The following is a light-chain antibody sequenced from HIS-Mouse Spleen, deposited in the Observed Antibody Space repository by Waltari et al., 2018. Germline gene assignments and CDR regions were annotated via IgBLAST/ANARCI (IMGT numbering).Light chain of an antibody. CDR1: SSDVGGYNY. CDR2: DFR. J-gene: IGLJ2*01. V-gene: IGLV2-14*03. Sequence: QSALTQPASVSGSPGQSITISCTGTSSDVGGYNYVSWYQQHPGKAPKLMIYDFRNRPSGVSNRFSGSKSGNTASLTISGLQAEDEADYYCSSYTSSSFNVVFGGGTKLTVL. CDR3: SSYTSSSFNVV.